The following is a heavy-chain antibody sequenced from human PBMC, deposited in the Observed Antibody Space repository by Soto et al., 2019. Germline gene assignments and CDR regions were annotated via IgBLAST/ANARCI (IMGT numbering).Heavy chain of an antibody. Sequence: SETLSITCAVYGESFSGYYWSWIRQPPGKGLEWIGEINHGGSTNYNPSLKSRVTISVDTSKNQFSLKLSSVTAADTAVYYCAVFLTTTTAKTVSVTDPWGQGTLLTVSS. D-gene: IGHD1-1*01. CDR2: INHGGST. V-gene: IGHV4-34*01. CDR1: GESFSGYY. CDR3: AVFLTTTTAKTVSVTDP. J-gene: IGHJ5*02.